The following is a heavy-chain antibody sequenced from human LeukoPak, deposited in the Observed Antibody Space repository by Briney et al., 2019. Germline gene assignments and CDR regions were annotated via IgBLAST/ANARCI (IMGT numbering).Heavy chain of an antibody. CDR1: GFTFSSYW. J-gene: IGHJ4*02. CDR3: ARDQLYCSGGICYSDY. CDR2: INSDGRST. V-gene: IGHV3-74*03. D-gene: IGHD2-8*02. Sequence: GGSLRPSCAASGFTFSSYWMHWVRQAPGKGLVWVSRINSDGRSTTFADSVKGRFTISRDNAKNTLYLQMNSLRTEDTAVYYCARDQLYCSGGICYSDYWGQGTLVTVSS.